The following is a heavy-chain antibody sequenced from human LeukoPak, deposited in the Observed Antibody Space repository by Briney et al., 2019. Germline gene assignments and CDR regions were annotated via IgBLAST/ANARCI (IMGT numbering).Heavy chain of an antibody. V-gene: IGHV3-23*01. CDR1: GFTFSSFA. CDR3: AKVRDDSSGYYYCFDY. CDR2: ISGSGGST. D-gene: IGHD3-22*01. Sequence: GGSLRLSCAASGFTFSSFAMSWVRQAPGKGLEWVSAISGSGGSTYYADSVKGRFTISRDNSKNTLYLQMNSLRAEDTAVYYCAKVRDDSSGYYYCFDYWGQGTLVTVSS. J-gene: IGHJ4*02.